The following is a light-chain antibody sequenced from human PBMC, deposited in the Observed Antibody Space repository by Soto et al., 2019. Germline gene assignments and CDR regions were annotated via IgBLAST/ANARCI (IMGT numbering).Light chain of an antibody. CDR1: SSDVGSYNY. J-gene: IGLJ3*02. CDR3: SSYAGSNNLV. Sequence: QSVLTQPPSAPGSPGQSVTISCTGTSSDVGSYNYVSWYQQHPGKAPKLMIYEVSKRPSGVPDRFSGSKSGNTASLTVSGLQAEDEADYYCSSYAGSNNLVFGGGTKLTVL. V-gene: IGLV2-8*01. CDR2: EVS.